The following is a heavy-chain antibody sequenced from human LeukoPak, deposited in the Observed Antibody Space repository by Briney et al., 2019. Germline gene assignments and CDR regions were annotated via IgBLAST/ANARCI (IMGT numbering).Heavy chain of an antibody. CDR2: ISYDGSNK. J-gene: IGHJ4*02. CDR3: ARDYYDSSGYYYW. D-gene: IGHD3-22*01. CDR1: GFTFSSYA. V-gene: IGHV3-30*04. Sequence: GGSLRLSCAASGFTFSSYAMHWVRQAPGKGLEWVAVISYDGSNKYYADSVKDRFTISRDNSKNTLYLQMNSLRAEDTAVYYCARDYYDSSGYYYWWGQGTLVTVSS.